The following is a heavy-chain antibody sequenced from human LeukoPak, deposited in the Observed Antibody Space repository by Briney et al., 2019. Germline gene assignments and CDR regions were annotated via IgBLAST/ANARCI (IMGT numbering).Heavy chain of an antibody. D-gene: IGHD2-21*01. CDR3: ARGGEYCYNYVGFDY. J-gene: IGHJ4*02. CDR2: INAGNGNT. V-gene: IGHV1-3*01. Sequence: ASVKVSCKASRYTFTSYVIHWVRQAPAQRPEWMGWINAGNGNTKYLQKFQGRVTITRDTSASTAYMELRSLRSEDTAVYYCARGGEYCYNYVGFDYWGQGTLVTVSS. CDR1: RYTFTSYV.